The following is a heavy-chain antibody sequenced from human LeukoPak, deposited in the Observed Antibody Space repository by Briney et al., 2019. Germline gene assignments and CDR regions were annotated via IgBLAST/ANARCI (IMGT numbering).Heavy chain of an antibody. D-gene: IGHD6-19*01. CDR3: ARRGSGWWSLRDNHYYFDY. CDR2: IYYSGST. Sequence: PPETLSLTCTVSGGSISSYYWSWIRQPPGKGLEWIGYIYYSGSTNYNPSLKSRVTISVDTSKNQFSLKLSSVTAADTAVYYCARRGSGWWSLRDNHYYFDYWGQGTLVTVSS. J-gene: IGHJ4*02. CDR1: GGSISSYY. V-gene: IGHV4-59*08.